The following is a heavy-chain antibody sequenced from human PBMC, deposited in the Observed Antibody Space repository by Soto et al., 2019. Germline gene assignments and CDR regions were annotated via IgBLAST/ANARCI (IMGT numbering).Heavy chain of an antibody. CDR1: GFSFSDHY. D-gene: IGHD1-26*01. CDR3: IRSTTYGGRVYVDY. CDR2: SRNKANSYTT. V-gene: IGHV3-72*01. Sequence: PGGSLRLSCAASGFSFSDHYMDWVRQAPGKGLEWVGRSRNKANSYTTEYAASVEGRFTISRDDSKNSVHLQMNSLRVEDTALYYCIRSTTYGGRVYVDYWGQGTLVTVS. J-gene: IGHJ4*02.